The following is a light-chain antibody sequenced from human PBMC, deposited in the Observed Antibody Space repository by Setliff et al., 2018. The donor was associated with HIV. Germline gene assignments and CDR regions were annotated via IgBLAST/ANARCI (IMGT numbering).Light chain of an antibody. CDR1: SSDIGGYNY. CDR2: DVT. V-gene: IGLV2-14*03. Sequence: QSALTQPASASGSPGQSITISCTGTSSDIGGYNYVSWYQQLPGNTPKLLIYDVTNRPSGVPDRFSGSKSANTASLTISGLQAEDEADYYCSSFTSSKALLFGGGTKVTVL. J-gene: IGLJ3*02. CDR3: SSFTSSKALL.